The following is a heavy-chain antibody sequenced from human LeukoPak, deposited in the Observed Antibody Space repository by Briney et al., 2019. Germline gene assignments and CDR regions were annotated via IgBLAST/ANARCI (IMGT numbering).Heavy chain of an antibody. D-gene: IGHD6-19*01. V-gene: IGHV4-4*07. J-gene: IGHJ5*02. CDR3: AREVRYASGWSTPES. CDR2: IYSSGSA. Sequence: PSETLSLTCTVSGDFILNHYWRWIRQPAGKGLEWIGRIYSSGSANYSPSLKNRVSMSIDTSNSHFSLNLKIDSATAAATACCAREVRYASGWSTPESWGQGTLVTVSS. CDR1: GDFILNHY.